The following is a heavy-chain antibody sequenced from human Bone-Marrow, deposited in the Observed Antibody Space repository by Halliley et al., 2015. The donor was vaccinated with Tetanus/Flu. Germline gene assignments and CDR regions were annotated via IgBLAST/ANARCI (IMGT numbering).Heavy chain of an antibody. CDR2: IYYSGTT. Sequence: TLSLTCTVSGGSISSGGHYWSWIRQHPGKGLEWIGYIYYSGTTYYNKSLKSRITISVDTSKDQFSLKLSSVTAADTAVYYCARGLHYYDRGDYFDHWGQGTLVTVSS. CDR3: ARGLHYYDRGDYFDH. V-gene: IGHV4-31*03. D-gene: IGHD3-22*01. CDR1: GGSISSGGHY. J-gene: IGHJ4*02.